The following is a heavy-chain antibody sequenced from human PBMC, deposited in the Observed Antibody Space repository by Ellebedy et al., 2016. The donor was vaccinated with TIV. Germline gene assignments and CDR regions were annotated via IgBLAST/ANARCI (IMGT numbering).Heavy chain of an antibody. Sequence: SVKVSXKASRGTFSSYAISWVRQAPGQGLEWMGGIIPIFGTANYAQKFQGRVTITADKSTSTAYMELSSLRSEDTAVYYCARGGLGGGFDYWGQGTLVTVSS. CDR2: IIPIFGTA. V-gene: IGHV1-69*06. J-gene: IGHJ4*02. CDR1: RGTFSSYA. CDR3: ARGGLGGGFDY. D-gene: IGHD2-15*01.